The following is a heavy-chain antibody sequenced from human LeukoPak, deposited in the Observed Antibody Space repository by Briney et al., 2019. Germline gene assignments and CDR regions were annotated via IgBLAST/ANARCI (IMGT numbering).Heavy chain of an antibody. J-gene: IGHJ3*02. CDR1: GFTFSNCW. CDR2: ITQDGSAK. D-gene: IGHD3-3*01. CDR3: AKGMELRFLEWLGAFDI. Sequence: GGSLRLSCAASGFTFSNCWMTWVRQAPGKGLEWVASITQDGSAKFYVDSVKGRFTISRDNAKNSLYPQMNSLRAGDTAVYYCAKGMELRFLEWLGAFDIWGQGTMVTVSS. V-gene: IGHV3-7*01.